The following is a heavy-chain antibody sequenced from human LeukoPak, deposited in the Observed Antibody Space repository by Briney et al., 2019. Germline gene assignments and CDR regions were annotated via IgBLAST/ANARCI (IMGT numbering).Heavy chain of an antibody. D-gene: IGHD1-26*01. CDR2: IYYSGST. J-gene: IGHJ4*02. CDR1: GGSISNYY. CDR3: ARDWVGATNYFDY. V-gene: IGHV4-59*01. Sequence: PSETLSLTCTVSGGSISNYYWSWVRQPPGKGLEWIGYIYYSGSTNYNPSLKSRATISVDTSKNQFSLKLSSVTAADTAVYYCARDWVGATNYFDYWGQGTLVTVSS.